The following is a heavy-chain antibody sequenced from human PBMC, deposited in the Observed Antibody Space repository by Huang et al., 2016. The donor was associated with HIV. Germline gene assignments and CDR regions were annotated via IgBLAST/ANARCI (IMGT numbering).Heavy chain of an antibody. V-gene: IGHV4-34*02. D-gene: IGHD3-3*01. Sequence: QMQLQQRGAGLLKPSETLSLTCGVSGGSFTGNYLTWIRQAPGKGLEWIGEVNESGATNYNPSLNGRFTISLDKSNRELSLNLRSVTAADTAVYYCARQWTILEWLLGLDVWGQGTTVIVSS. CDR1: GGSFTGNY. CDR3: ARQWTILEWLLGLDV. J-gene: IGHJ6*02. CDR2: VNESGAT.